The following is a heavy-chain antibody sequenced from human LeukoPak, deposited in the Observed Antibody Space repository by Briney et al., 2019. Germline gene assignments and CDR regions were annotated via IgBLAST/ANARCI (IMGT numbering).Heavy chain of an antibody. J-gene: IGHJ5*02. D-gene: IGHD4-23*01. V-gene: IGHV3-48*03. CDR3: ARIPRNSYAYGSDWFDP. CDR2: ISSRGSII. Sequence: GGSLRLSCAASGFTFSNYERNWVRQAPGKGLEWVSYISSRGSIIYFADSMNGRFTVSRDNAKNSLYLQMSSLRAEDTAVYYCARIPRNSYAYGSDWFDPWGQGTLVTVSS. CDR1: GFTFSNYE.